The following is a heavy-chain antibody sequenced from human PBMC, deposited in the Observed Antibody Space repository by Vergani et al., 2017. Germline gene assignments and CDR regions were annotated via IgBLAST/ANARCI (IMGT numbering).Heavy chain of an antibody. Sequence: VQLVESGGGVVQPGTSLRLSCVASGFTFSNSAMSWVRQTSGKGLEWVSAISGHGDRTYYADSVKGRFTISRDNSKNTVYLQMNSLKAEDRATYYCAREERSNTSPFVGDWGQGTLVTV. D-gene: IGHD2/OR15-2a*01. CDR1: GFTFSNSA. V-gene: IGHV3-23*04. J-gene: IGHJ4*02. CDR2: ISGHGDRT. CDR3: AREERSNTSPFVGD.